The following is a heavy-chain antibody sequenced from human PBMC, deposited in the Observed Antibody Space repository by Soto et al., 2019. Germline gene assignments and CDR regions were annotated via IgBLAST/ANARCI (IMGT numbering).Heavy chain of an antibody. CDR3: ASEGQQQAQEAYYYFYGMDV. CDR2: ISGDNVNT. V-gene: IGHV1-18*01. J-gene: IGHJ6*02. CDR1: VYNFTTYG. Sequence: AAVKVSCKACVYNFTTYGISWVRQAPRQGREGMGWISGDNVNTKSAQKIQGRITMTTDTSAGTAYMELRSLRSDDTAVYFCASEGQQQAQEAYYYFYGMDVWGQGTTVTVSS. D-gene: IGHD6-13*01.